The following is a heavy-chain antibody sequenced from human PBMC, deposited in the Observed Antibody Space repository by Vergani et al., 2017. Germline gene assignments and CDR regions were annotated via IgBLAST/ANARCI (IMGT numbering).Heavy chain of an antibody. D-gene: IGHD5-18*01. CDR3: ARVRGTAMADFDY. V-gene: IGHV1-69*04. Sequence: QVQLVQSGAEVKKPGSSVKVSCKASGGTFSSYAISWVRQAPGRGLEWMGRIIPILGIANYAQKFQGRVTITADKSTSTAYMELSSLRAEDTAVYYCARVRGTAMADFDYWGQGTLVTVSS. J-gene: IGHJ4*02. CDR2: IIPILGIA. CDR1: GGTFSSYA.